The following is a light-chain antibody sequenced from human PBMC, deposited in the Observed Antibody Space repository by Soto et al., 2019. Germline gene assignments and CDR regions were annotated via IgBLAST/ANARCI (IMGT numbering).Light chain of an antibody. Sequence: QSALTQPASVSGSPGQSITISCTGTNSDVGGYNYVSWYQQHPGKAPKLMIYDVSNRPSGVSNRFSGSKSGNTASLTISGLQAEDEADYYCSSFTSSSTLIFGGGIKLTVL. CDR1: NSDVGGYNY. J-gene: IGLJ2*01. V-gene: IGLV2-14*03. CDR3: SSFTSSSTLI. CDR2: DVS.